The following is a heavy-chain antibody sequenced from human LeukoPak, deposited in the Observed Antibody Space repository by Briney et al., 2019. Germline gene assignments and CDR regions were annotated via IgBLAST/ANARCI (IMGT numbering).Heavy chain of an antibody. V-gene: IGHV4-59*01. J-gene: IGHJ4*02. D-gene: IGHD3-22*01. CDR2: IYYSGST. CDR1: GGSINNFY. CDR3: ARSSGVWLDY. Sequence: SETLSLTCTVSGGSINNFYWSWIRQPPGKGLEWIGQIYYSGSTNYSPPLQSRVTISVDTSKNQFSLKLSSVTAADTAVYFCARSSGVWLDYWGQGALVTVSS.